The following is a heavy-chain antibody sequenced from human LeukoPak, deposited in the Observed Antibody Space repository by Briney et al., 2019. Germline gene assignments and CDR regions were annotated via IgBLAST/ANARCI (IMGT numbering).Heavy chain of an antibody. J-gene: IGHJ4*02. CDR2: INHSGSP. V-gene: IGHV4-34*01. CDR3: ARGNPTTVRTFDY. D-gene: IGHD4-11*01. CDR1: GFTFSSYS. Sequence: GSLRLSCAASGFTFSSYSMNWVRQPPGKGLEWIGEINHSGSPYYNPSLKSRVTISVDTSKNQFSLRLTSVTAADTAVYYCARGNPTTVRTFDYWGQGTLVTVSS.